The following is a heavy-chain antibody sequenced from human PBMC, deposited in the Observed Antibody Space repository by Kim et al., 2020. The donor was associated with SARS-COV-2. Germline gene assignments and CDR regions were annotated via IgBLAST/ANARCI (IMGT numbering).Heavy chain of an antibody. CDR3: AGYYCSGGSCYFGMDV. Sequence: LETLSLTCAVYGGSFSGYYWSWIRQPPGKGLEWIGEINHSGSTNYNPSLKSRVTISVDTSKNQFSLKLSSVTAADTAVYYCAGYYCSGGSCYFGMDVWGQGTTVTVSS. V-gene: IGHV4-34*01. D-gene: IGHD2-15*01. J-gene: IGHJ6*02. CDR1: GGSFSGYY. CDR2: INHSGST.